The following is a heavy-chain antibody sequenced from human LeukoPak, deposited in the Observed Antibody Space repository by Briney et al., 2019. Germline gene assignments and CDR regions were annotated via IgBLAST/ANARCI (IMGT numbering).Heavy chain of an antibody. D-gene: IGHD3-16*02. CDR1: GFTFSSYA. CDR3: AKDSDYVWGSYRYLRYFDY. J-gene: IGHJ4*02. V-gene: IGHV3-23*01. CDR2: ISGSGGST. Sequence: GGSLRLSCAASGFTFSSYAMSWVRQAPGKGLEWVSAISGSGGSTYYADSVKGRFTISRDNSKNTLYLQMNSLRAEDTAVYYCAKDSDYVWGSYRYLRYFDYWGQGTLVTVSS.